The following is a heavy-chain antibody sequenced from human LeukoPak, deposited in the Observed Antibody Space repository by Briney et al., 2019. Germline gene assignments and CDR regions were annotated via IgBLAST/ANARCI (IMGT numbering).Heavy chain of an antibody. CDR2: ISWNSGSI. CDR3: AKDGDSTMVRGLSPLDY. J-gene: IGHJ4*02. Sequence: PGGSLRLSCAASGFTFDDYAMHWVRQAPGKGLEWVSGISWNSGSIGHADSVEGRFTISRDNAKNSLYLQMNSLRAEDTALYYCAKDGDSTMVRGLSPLDYWGQGTLVTVSS. D-gene: IGHD3-10*01. CDR1: GFTFDDYA. V-gene: IGHV3-9*01.